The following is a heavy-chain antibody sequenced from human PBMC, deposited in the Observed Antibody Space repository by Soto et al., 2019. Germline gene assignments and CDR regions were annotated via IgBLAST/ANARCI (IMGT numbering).Heavy chain of an antibody. CDR2: IIPIFGTA. V-gene: IGHV1-69*13. D-gene: IGHD2-8*01. CDR3: ARGYCTNGVCYGSFDYYYYGMDV. Sequence: ASVKVSCKASGGTFSSYAISWVRQAPGQGLEWMGGIIPIFGTANYAQKFQGRVTITADESTSTAYMELNSLRSEDTAVYYCARGYCTNGVCYGSFDYYYYGMDVWGQGTTVTVSS. CDR1: GGTFSSYA. J-gene: IGHJ6*02.